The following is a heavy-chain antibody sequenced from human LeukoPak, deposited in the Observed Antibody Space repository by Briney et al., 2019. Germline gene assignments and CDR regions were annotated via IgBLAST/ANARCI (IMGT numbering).Heavy chain of an antibody. CDR1: GFTFSRYS. V-gene: IGHV3-48*02. CDR2: IDSSSSTI. J-gene: IGHJ4*02. D-gene: IGHD6-19*01. Sequence: GGSLRLSCAASGFTFSRYSMNWVRQIPGKGLEWVSYIDSSSSTIYYAASVKGRFTISRDNAKNSLYLQMNSLRDEDTAVYYCAQWPTNDYWGQGTLVTVSS. CDR3: AQWPTNDY.